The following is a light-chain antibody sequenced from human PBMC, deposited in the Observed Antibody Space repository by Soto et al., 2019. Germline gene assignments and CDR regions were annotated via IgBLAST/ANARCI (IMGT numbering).Light chain of an antibody. CDR1: QSISSN. CDR2: GAS. J-gene: IGKJ5*01. CDR3: QQRSNLIT. V-gene: IGKV3-15*01. Sequence: EIVMTQSPATLSVSPGDRATLSCRASQSISSNLAWYQQKPGQAPRLLIYGASTRASGIPARFSGTGSGTEITLTINSLQSQDFAVYYCQQRSNLITFGQGTRLEIK.